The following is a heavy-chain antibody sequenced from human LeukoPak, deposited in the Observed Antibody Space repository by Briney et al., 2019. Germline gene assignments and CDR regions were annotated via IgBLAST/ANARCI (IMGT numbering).Heavy chain of an antibody. V-gene: IGHV3-30*02. Sequence: GGSLRLSCAASGFTFSSYGMHWVRQAPGKGLEWVAFIRYDGSNKYYADSVKGRFTISIDNSKNTLYLQMNSLRAEDTAVYYCAKDPEVRRVSGIAAAGPPFDYWGQGTLVTVSS. CDR2: IRYDGSNK. J-gene: IGHJ4*02. D-gene: IGHD6-13*01. CDR3: AKDPEVRRVSGIAAAGPPFDY. CDR1: GFTFSSYG.